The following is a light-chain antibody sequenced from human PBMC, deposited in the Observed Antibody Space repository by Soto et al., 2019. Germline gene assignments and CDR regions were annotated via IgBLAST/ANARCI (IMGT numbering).Light chain of an antibody. J-gene: IGKJ5*01. Sequence: EIVLTQSPGTLSLSPGERATLSCRASQTVSSNYLAWCQQRPGQAPRFLISGASTRATGTPARFSGSGSGREFTLTISSLQSEDSAVYYCQQYSNWPLTFGQGTRLEIK. CDR1: QTVSSN. V-gene: IGKV3-15*01. CDR2: GAS. CDR3: QQYSNWPLT.